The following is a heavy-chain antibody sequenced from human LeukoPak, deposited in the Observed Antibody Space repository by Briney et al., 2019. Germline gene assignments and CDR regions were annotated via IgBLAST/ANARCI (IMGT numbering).Heavy chain of an antibody. CDR2: IIPIFGAA. Sequence: SVKVSCKASGGTFSSYAISWVRQAPGQGLEWMGGIIPIFGAANYAQKFQGRVTMTTDTSTSTAHMELRSLRSDDTAVYYCARQGYSGHSQGAADYWGQGTLVTVSS. V-gene: IGHV1-69*05. J-gene: IGHJ4*02. D-gene: IGHD4-23*01. CDR3: ARQGYSGHSQGAADY. CDR1: GGTFSSYA.